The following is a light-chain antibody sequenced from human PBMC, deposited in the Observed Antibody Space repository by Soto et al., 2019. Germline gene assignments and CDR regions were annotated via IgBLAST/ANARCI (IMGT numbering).Light chain of an antibody. V-gene: IGLV2-11*01. J-gene: IGLJ2*01. CDR1: SSDVGGYNY. CDR3: CSYAGSYTLVV. CDR2: DVS. Sequence: QSVLTQPGSVSGSTGQSVTISCTGTSSDVGGYNYVSWYQQHPGKAPKLMIYDVSKRPSGVPDRFSGSKSGNTASLTISGLQAEDEADYYCCSYAGSYTLVVFGGGTKLTVL.